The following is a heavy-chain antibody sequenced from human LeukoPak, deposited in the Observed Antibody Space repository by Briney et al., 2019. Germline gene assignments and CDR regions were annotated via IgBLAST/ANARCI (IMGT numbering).Heavy chain of an antibody. Sequence: GGSLRLSCAASGFIFSSYGMNWVRQAPGKGLEWVSIIYSGGGTYYADSVKGRFTISRDNSKNTLYLQMNSLRADDTAVYYCARGCYYERSGYCPFDYWGPGTLVTVSS. CDR3: ARGCYYERSGYCPFDY. CDR2: IYSGGGT. D-gene: IGHD3-22*01. J-gene: IGHJ4*02. V-gene: IGHV3-53*01. CDR1: GFIFSSYG.